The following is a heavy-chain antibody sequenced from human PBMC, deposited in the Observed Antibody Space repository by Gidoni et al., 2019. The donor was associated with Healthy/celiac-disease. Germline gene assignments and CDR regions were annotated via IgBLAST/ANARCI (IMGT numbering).Heavy chain of an antibody. CDR3: AKGISGSYFGFFGDY. CDR1: GFPFSSYA. CDR2: ISGSGSST. V-gene: IGHV3-23*01. J-gene: IGHJ4*02. D-gene: IGHD1-26*01. Sequence: EVQLLASGGGLVQPGGSLRRSRAASGFPFSSYAMSWVLKAPGKGLEWVSAISGSGSSTYYADSGKGRFTIYRDNSKNTLYLQMNSRRAEETAVYYCAKGISGSYFGFFGDYWGQGTLVTVSS.